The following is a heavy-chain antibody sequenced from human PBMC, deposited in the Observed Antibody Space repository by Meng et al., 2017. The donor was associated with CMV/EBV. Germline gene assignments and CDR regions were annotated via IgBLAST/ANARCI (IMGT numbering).Heavy chain of an antibody. CDR2: TIPIFGTA. J-gene: IGHJ6*02. D-gene: IGHD2-2*01. CDR1: GGTFSSYA. Sequence: SVKVSCKASGGTFSSYAISWVRQAPGQGLEWMGGTIPIFGTANYAQKFQGRVTITTDESTSTAYMELSSLRSEDTAVYYCASIDCSSTSCPMGYYYYGMDVWGQGTTVTVSS. V-gene: IGHV1-69*05. CDR3: ASIDCSSTSCPMGYYYYGMDV.